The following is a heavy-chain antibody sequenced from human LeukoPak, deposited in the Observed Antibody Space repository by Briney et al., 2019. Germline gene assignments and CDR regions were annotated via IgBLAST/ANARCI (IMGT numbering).Heavy chain of an antibody. CDR3: ARERGGLYYYDSSGYEVDY. Sequence: SETLSLTCAVYGGSFSGYYWSWIRQPPGKGLECIGEIYHLGATNYNPSLKSRVTISVDTSKNQFSLKLNSVTAADTAVYYCARERGGLYYYDSSGYEVDYWGQGTLVTVSS. V-gene: IGHV4-34*01. J-gene: IGHJ4*02. D-gene: IGHD3-22*01. CDR1: GGSFSGYY. CDR2: IYHLGAT.